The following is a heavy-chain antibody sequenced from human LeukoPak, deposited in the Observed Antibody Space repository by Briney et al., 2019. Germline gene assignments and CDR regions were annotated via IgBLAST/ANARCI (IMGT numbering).Heavy chain of an antibody. CDR2: ISSSSSYI. CDR1: GFTFSNHG. CDR3: ARGRDDGYFDY. D-gene: IGHD2-8*01. Sequence: GGSLRLSCAASGFTFSNHGMNWVRQAPGKGLEWVSSISSSSSYIYYADSVKGRFTISRDNAKNSLYLQMNSLRAEDTAVYYCARGRDDGYFDYWGQGTLVTVSS. J-gene: IGHJ4*02. V-gene: IGHV3-21*01.